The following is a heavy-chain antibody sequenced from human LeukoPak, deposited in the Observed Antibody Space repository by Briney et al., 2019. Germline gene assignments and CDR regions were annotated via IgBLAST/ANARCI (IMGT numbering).Heavy chain of an antibody. Sequence: SGGSLRLSCSASGFTFSSDAIHWVRQVPGKGLEYVSGISSNGDTTYYADSVKGRFTISRDNSKNTVYLQMSSLRAEDTAVYYCVKGRAMYYFGSGSYYNVVYGMDVWGQGTTVTVSS. D-gene: IGHD3-10*01. J-gene: IGHJ6*02. CDR3: VKGRAMYYFGSGSYYNVVYGMDV. CDR1: GFTFSSDA. V-gene: IGHV3-64D*06. CDR2: ISSNGDTT.